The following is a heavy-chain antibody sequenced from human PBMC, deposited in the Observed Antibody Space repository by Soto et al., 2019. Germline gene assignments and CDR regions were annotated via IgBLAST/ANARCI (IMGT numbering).Heavy chain of an antibody. D-gene: IGHD3-22*01. V-gene: IGHV3-64D*08. CDR2: ISSNGDST. CDR1: GFTFDSYA. CDR3: VSGISPYYDSRGYPPR. J-gene: IGHJ4*02. Sequence: EVQLVESGGGLVQPGGSLRLSCSASGFTFDSYAMHWVRQAPGKGLEYVSGISSNGDSTVYADSVKGRFTISRDNSKNTLYLQMSSLRAEDTAVYYCVSGISPYYDSRGYPPRWGQGTLVTVSS.